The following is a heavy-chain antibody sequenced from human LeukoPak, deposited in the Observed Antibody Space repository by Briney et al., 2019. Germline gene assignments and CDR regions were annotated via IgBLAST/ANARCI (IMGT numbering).Heavy chain of an antibody. V-gene: IGHV1-46*01. CDR3: AREPSESFIDY. CDR1: GYTFTSYY. CDR2: INPSGGST. J-gene: IGHJ4*02. D-gene: IGHD1-26*01. Sequence: ASVKVSCKASGYTFTSYYMHWVRQAPGQGLEWMGIINPSGGSTSYAQKFQGRVTMTRDMSTSTVYMELSSLRSDDTAVYYCAREPSESFIDYWGQGTLVTVSS.